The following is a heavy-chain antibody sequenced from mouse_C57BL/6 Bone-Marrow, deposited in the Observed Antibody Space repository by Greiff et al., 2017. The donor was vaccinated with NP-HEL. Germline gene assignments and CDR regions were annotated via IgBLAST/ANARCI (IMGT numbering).Heavy chain of an antibody. J-gene: IGHJ4*01. V-gene: IGHV1-26*01. CDR3: AVSLWDDYAMDY. Sequence: EVQLQQSGPELVKPGASVKISCKASGYTFTDYYMNWVKQSHGKSLEWIGDINPNNGGTSYNQKFKGKATLTVDKSSSTAYMELRSLTSEDSAVYYCAVSLWDDYAMDYWGQGTSVTVSS. D-gene: IGHD4-1*01. CDR2: INPNNGGT. CDR1: GYTFTDYY.